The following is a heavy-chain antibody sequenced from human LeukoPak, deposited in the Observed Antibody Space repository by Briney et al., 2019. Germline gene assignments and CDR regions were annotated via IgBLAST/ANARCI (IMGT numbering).Heavy chain of an antibody. D-gene: IGHD6-13*01. J-gene: IGHJ4*02. CDR3: AREGRNSSSWTRLFDY. V-gene: IGHV4-59*01. CDR2: IYYIGIT. Sequence: SETLSLTCTVSGGSLTNYYWSWIRQPPGEGLEWIGYIYYIGITNYNPSLKSRVTISIDTSSNQFSLKLSSVTAADTAVYYCAREGRNSSSWTRLFDYWGQGTLVTVSS. CDR1: GGSLTNYY.